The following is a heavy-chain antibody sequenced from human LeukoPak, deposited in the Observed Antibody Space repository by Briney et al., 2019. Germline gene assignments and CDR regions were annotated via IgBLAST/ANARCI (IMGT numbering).Heavy chain of an antibody. CDR3: ARDQDYDSSGYYNFDY. J-gene: IGHJ4*02. CDR2: LSGSGATT. D-gene: IGHD3-22*01. CDR1: GFTFSSYA. V-gene: IGHV3-23*01. Sequence: GGSLRLSCAASGFTFSSYAMTWVRQAPGRGLEWVSVLSGSGATTYYADSVKGRFTISRDNSKNTLYLQMNSLRAEDTAVYYCARDQDYDSSGYYNFDYWGQGTLVTVSS.